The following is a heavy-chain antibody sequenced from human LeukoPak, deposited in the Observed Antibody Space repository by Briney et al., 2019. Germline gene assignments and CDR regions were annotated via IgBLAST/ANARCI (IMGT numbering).Heavy chain of an antibody. CDR3: ARGRRTLWGPFDY. V-gene: IGHV4-34*01. CDR1: GGSFSGYY. J-gene: IGHJ4*02. Sequence: SETLSLTCAVYGGSFSGYYWSWIRQPPGKGLEWIGEINHSGSTNYNPSLKSRVTISVDTSKNQFSLKLSSVTAADTAVYYCARGRRTLWGPFDYWGQGTLVTVSS. D-gene: IGHD3-16*01. CDR2: INHSGST.